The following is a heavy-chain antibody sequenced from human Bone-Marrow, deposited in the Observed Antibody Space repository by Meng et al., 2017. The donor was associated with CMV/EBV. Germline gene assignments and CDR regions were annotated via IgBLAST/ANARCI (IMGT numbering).Heavy chain of an antibody. CDR1: GGSISSSSYY. CDR2: IYYSGST. Sequence: SETLSLTCTVSGGSISSSSYYWGWIRQPPGKGLEWIGSIYYSGSTYYNPSLKSRVTISVDTSKNQFSLKLSSVTAADTAVYYCARALKPRASGLNAFEIWGQGTMVTVSS. J-gene: IGHJ3*02. CDR3: ARALKPRASGLNAFEI. D-gene: IGHD3-3*01. V-gene: IGHV4-39*07.